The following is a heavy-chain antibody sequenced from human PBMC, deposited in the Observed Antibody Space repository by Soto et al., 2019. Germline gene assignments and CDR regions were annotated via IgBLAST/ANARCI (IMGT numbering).Heavy chain of an antibody. V-gene: IGHV4-30-4*01. D-gene: IGHD3-3*01. CDR1: GGSIRSGDYY. J-gene: IGHJ4*02. CDR3: VRDSVRFGPAFDS. CDR2: VFHTGTAY. Sequence: TLSLTCTVSGGSIRSGDYYWTWIRQPPGKGLEWIGYVFHTGTAYYYNPSLKRRVNMSIDTSKNQFSLKLNSVTAADTAIYYCVRDSVRFGPAFDSWGQGTQVTGSS.